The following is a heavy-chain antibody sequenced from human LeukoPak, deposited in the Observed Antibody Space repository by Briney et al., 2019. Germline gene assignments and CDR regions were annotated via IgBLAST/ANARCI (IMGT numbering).Heavy chain of an antibody. V-gene: IGHV3-21*01. CDR3: AREGADQLLEGFDI. D-gene: IGHD1-1*01. CDR2: ISGSSRSI. J-gene: IGHJ3*02. Sequence: PGGSLRLSCAASTFSISIYSMNWVRQAPGKGLEWVSSISGSSRSIYYADSMKGRFTISRDNAKNSLYLQMNSLRAEDTAVYYCAREGADQLLEGFDIWGQGTMVTVSS. CDR1: TFSISIYS.